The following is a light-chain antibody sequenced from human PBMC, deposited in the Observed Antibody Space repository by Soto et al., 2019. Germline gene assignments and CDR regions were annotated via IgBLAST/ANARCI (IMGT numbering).Light chain of an antibody. CDR2: GAS. Sequence: EIGLTQSPGTLSLSPGERATLSCRASQSVSSSYLAWYQQKPGQAPRLLIYGASSRATGIPDRFSGSGSGTDFTLTVSRLEPEDFAVYYCQQYGSSPQTLGQGTKVEIK. CDR1: QSVSSSY. J-gene: IGKJ1*01. V-gene: IGKV3-20*01. CDR3: QQYGSSPQT.